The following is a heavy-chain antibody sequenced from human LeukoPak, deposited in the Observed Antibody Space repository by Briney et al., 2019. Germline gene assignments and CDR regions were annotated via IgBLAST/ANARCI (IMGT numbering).Heavy chain of an antibody. J-gene: IGHJ6*03. CDR3: ASQVVVPAAIFRGRYYYYYMDV. CDR2: ISAYNGNT. D-gene: IGHD2-2*01. CDR1: GYTFTSYG. V-gene: IGHV1-18*01. Sequence: ASVKVSCKASGYTFTSYGISWVRQAPGQGLEWMGWISAYNGNTNYAQKLQGRVTMTTDTSTSTAYMELSSLRSEDTAVYYCASQVVVPAAIFRGRYYYYYMDVWGKGTTVTISS.